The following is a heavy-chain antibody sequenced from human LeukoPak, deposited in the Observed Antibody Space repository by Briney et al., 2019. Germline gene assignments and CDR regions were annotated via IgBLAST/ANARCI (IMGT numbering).Heavy chain of an antibody. Sequence: SETLSLTCTVSGGSISSYYWSWIRQPPGKGLEWIGYIFYSGSANYNPSLKSRVTISVDTSKNQFSLKLRSVTAADTALYYCAVGGGSIAVPGTGGWFDPWGQGTLVTVSS. CDR1: GGSISSYY. D-gene: IGHD6-19*01. J-gene: IGHJ5*02. CDR3: AVGGGSIAVPGTGGWFDP. CDR2: IFYSGSA. V-gene: IGHV4-59*01.